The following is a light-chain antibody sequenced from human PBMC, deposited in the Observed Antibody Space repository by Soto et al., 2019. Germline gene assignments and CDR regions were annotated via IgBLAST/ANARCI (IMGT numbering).Light chain of an antibody. CDR1: QSISSH. CDR3: QQSYSIPYT. CDR2: AAS. J-gene: IGKJ2*01. Sequence: DLQMTQSPPSLSVSVGDRVTISCRASQSISSHLNWYQQKPGKAPKLLIYAASNLQSGVPSRFSGSGSGTDFTLTISSLQPEDFATYYCQQSYSIPYTFGQGTKLEIQ. V-gene: IGKV1-39*01.